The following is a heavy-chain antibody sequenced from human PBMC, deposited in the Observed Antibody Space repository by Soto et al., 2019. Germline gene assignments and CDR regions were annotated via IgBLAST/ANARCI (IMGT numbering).Heavy chain of an antibody. V-gene: IGHV4-39*01. CDR3: ARPAYYDFWSGLYPGSYYYYYMDV. CDR2: IYYSGST. CDR1: GGSISSSSYY. D-gene: IGHD3-3*01. J-gene: IGHJ6*03. Sequence: PSETLSLTCTVSGGSISSSSYYWGWIRQPPGKGLEWIGSIYYSGSTYYNPSLKSRVTISVDTSKNQFSLKLSSVTAADTAVYYCARPAYYDFWSGLYPGSYYYYYMDVWGKGTTVTVSS.